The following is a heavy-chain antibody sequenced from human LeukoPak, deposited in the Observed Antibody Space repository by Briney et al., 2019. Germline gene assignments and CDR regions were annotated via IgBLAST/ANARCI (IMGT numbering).Heavy chain of an antibody. D-gene: IGHD2-2*01. V-gene: IGHV3-23*01. Sequence: GGSLRLSCAASGFTFSSYAMSWVRQAPGKGLEWVSAISGSGGTTYYADSVKGRFTISRDNSKNTLYLQMNSLRAEDTAVYYCAKGLGYCSSTSCPYYMDVWGKGTTVTISS. J-gene: IGHJ6*03. CDR2: ISGSGGTT. CDR3: AKGLGYCSSTSCPYYMDV. CDR1: GFTFSSYA.